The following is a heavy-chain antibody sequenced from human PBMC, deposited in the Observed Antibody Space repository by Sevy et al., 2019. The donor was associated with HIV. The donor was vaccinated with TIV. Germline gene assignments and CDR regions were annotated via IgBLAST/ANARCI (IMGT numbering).Heavy chain of an antibody. CDR2: ISSSGSTI. CDR1: GFTFSDYY. J-gene: IGHJ6*03. V-gene: IGHV3-11*04. Sequence: GGSLRLSCAASGFTFSDYYMSWIRQAPGKGLEWVSYISSSGSTIYYADSVKGRFTISRDNAKNSLYLQMNSLRAEDTAVYYCARVGHSSGWYDYYYYYMDVLGKGTTVTVSS. D-gene: IGHD6-19*01. CDR3: ARVGHSSGWYDYYYYYMDV.